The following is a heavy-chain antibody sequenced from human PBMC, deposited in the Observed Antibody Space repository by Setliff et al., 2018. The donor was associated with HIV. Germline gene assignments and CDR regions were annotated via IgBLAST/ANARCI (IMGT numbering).Heavy chain of an antibody. J-gene: IGHJ4*02. CDR3: ASLPPLYDSSGYYFDY. Sequence: TLSLTCSVSGDSISSSSYYWGWIRQPPGKGLEWIGSIYYSGSTYYNPSLNSRVTISVDASKNQFSLKLSSVTAADTAVYYCASLPPLYDSSGYYFDYWGQGALVTVSA. CDR1: GDSISSSSYY. D-gene: IGHD3-22*01. V-gene: IGHV4-39*01. CDR2: IYYSGST.